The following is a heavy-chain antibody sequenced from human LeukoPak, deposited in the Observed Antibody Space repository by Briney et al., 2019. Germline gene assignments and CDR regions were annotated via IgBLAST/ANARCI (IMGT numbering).Heavy chain of an antibody. J-gene: IGHJ4*02. CDR3: ARGSWGPYYFDY. V-gene: IGHV1-2*02. Sequence: ASVKVSCKASGYTFTGYYMHRVRQAPGQGLEWMGWINPNTGSTNYAQKFQGRVTMTRDTSINTAYMELSRLRSDDTAVYYCARGSWGPYYFDYWGQGTLVTVSS. D-gene: IGHD7-27*01. CDR1: GYTFTGYY. CDR2: INPNTGST.